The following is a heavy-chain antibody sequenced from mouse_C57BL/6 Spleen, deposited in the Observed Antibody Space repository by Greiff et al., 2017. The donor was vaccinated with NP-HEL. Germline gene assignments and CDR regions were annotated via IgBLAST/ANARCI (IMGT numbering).Heavy chain of an antibody. V-gene: IGHV8-8*01. Sequence: QVTLKESGPGILQPSQTLSLTCSFSGFSLSTFGMGVGWIRQPSGKGLELLSHIWWDDDKYYTPALKSRLTISKDTSKNQVFLKIANVDTADTATYYCALGGKGDAMDYWGQGTSVTVSS. CDR2: IWWDDDK. CDR1: GFSLSTFGMG. J-gene: IGHJ4*01. D-gene: IGHD3-3*01. CDR3: ALGGKGDAMDY.